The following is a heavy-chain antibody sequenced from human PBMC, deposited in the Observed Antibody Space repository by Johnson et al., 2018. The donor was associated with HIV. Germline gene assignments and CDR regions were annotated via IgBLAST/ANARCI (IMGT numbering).Heavy chain of an antibody. D-gene: IGHD4-17*01. CDR2: ISGSGGST. CDR1: GFTFSSYA. J-gene: IGHJ3*02. V-gene: IGHV3-23*04. Sequence: VQLVESGGGLVQPGGSLRLSCAASGFTFSSYAMSWVRQAPGKGLEWVSAISGSGGSTYYADSVKGRFTISRDNSKNTLYLQMNSLRAEDTAVYYCASSEYGDYLLDATFDIWGQGTMVTVSS. CDR3: ASSEYGDYLLDATFDI.